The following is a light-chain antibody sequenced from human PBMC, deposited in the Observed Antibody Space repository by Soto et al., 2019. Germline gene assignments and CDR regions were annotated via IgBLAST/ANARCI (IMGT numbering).Light chain of an antibody. Sequence: ASRLTPPPSSLSASPGDRVTITCRASQGISSYLAWYQQKPGKAPKLLIYAASTLQSGVPSRFSGSGSGTDFTLTISCLQSEDFTTYYCQQYYSYLFPFGPGTKVDIK. CDR3: QQYYSYLFP. V-gene: IGKV1-8*01. CDR2: AAS. J-gene: IGKJ3*01. CDR1: QGISSY.